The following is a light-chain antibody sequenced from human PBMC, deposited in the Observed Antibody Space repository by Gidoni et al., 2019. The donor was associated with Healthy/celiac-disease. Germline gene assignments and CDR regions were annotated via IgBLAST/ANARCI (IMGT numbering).Light chain of an antibody. CDR2: DVS. Sequence: QSARTQPATVSGPPGQSITLSCTGTSRDVCGYHDVSWYQQHPGKAPKLMIYDVSNRPSGVSNRFSGSKSGNTASLTSAGLQAEDEAVYSCSPYTSSITSVFCGGTKLTVL. J-gene: IGLJ2*01. CDR3: SPYTSSITSV. V-gene: IGLV2-14*01. CDR1: SRDVCGYHD.